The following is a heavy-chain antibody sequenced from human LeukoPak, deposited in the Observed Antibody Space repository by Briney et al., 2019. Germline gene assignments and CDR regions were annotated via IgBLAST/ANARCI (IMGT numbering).Heavy chain of an antibody. V-gene: IGHV3-21*01. CDR3: ARWVNSGSYRKYYGMEV. J-gene: IGHJ6*02. D-gene: IGHD1-26*01. CDR2: ISSAGSYM. Sequence: GGSLRLSCAASGFTFSDYSMNWVRQAPGKGLEWVSSISSAGSYMYYADSLKGRFTISRDNAKNSLFLQMDSLRAEDTAMYYCARWVNSGSYRKYYGMEVWGQGTTVTVSS. CDR1: GFTFSDYS.